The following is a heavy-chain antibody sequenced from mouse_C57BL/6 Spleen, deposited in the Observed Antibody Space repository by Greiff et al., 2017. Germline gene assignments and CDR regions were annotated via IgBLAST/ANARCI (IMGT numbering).Heavy chain of an antibody. CDR3: ARSEDY. CDR1: GFTFSSYG. CDR2: ISSGGSYT. J-gene: IGHJ2*01. V-gene: IGHV5-6*01. Sequence: EVMLVESGGDLVKPGGSLKLSCAASGFTFSSYGMSWVRQTPDKRLGWVATISSGGSYTYYPDSVKGRFTISRDNAKNTLYLQMSSLKSEATAMYYCARSEDYWGQGTTLTVSS.